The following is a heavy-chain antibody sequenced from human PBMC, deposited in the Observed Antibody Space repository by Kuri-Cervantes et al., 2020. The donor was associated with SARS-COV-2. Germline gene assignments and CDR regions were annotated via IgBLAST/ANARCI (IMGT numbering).Heavy chain of an antibody. V-gene: IGHV4-30-4*08. CDR3: ARGVITMVRGVPNAFDI. D-gene: IGHD3-10*01. J-gene: IGHJ3*02. CDR2: VYFTGST. Sequence: SETLSLTCAVYGGSFSGYYWSWIRQPPGEGLEWIGYVYFTGSTYYNPSLKSPVTISLDTSKSQFSLKLSSVTAADTAVYYCARGVITMVRGVPNAFDIWGQGTMVTVSS. CDR1: GGSFSGYY.